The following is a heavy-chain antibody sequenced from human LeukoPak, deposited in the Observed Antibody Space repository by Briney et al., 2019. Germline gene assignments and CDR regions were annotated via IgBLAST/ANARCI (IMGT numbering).Heavy chain of an antibody. J-gene: IGHJ2*01. CDR2: ISGSGGST. D-gene: IGHD2-2*02. CDR3: AKDPSSLVPAAIDWDFDL. Sequence: GGSLRLSCAASGFTFSSYAMSWVRQAPGKGREWVSAISGSGGSTYYADSVKGRFTISRDNSKNTLYLQMNSLRAEDTAVYYCAKDPSSLVPAAIDWDFDLWGRGTLVTVSS. V-gene: IGHV3-23*01. CDR1: GFTFSSYA.